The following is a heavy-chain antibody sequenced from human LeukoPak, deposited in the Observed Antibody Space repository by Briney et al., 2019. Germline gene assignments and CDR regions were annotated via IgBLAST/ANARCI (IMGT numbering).Heavy chain of an antibody. CDR1: GGSFSGYY. J-gene: IGHJ4*02. V-gene: IGHV4-34*01. Sequence: RTSETLSLTCAVYGGSFSGYYWSWIRQPPGKGLEWIGEINHSGSTNYNPSLKSRVTISVDTSKNQFSLKLSSVTAADTAVHYCASFTVTTDYWGQGTLVTVSS. CDR2: INHSGST. CDR3: ASFTVTTDY. D-gene: IGHD4-17*01.